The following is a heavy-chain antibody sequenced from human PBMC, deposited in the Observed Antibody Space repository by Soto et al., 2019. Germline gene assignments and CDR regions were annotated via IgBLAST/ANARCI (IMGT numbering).Heavy chain of an antibody. CDR2: INPSSGGT. V-gene: IGHV1-2*04. CDR3: ASQRLGYYYMDV. CDR1: GYTFTGYY. Sequence: QVPLVQSGAEVKKPGASVKVSCKASGYTFTGYYMHWVRQAPGQGLERMGWINPSSGGTNYAQNMPGWVTMTMDTASSTAYMELSRLRSDDTAVYYCASQRLGYYYMDVWGKGTAVTVSS. J-gene: IGHJ6*03.